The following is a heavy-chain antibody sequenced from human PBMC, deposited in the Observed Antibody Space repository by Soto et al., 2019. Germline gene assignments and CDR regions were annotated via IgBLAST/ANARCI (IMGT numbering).Heavy chain of an antibody. Sequence: PSETLALTCTVSGGCISSSRYYWGWIRQPPGKGLEWIGSIYYSGSTYYNPSLKSRVTISVDTSKNQFSLKLSSVTAADTAVYYCARRGYCSSTSCYAAFDYWGQGTLVTVSS. V-gene: IGHV4-39*01. CDR1: GGCISSSRYY. J-gene: IGHJ4*02. CDR3: ARRGYCSSTSCYAAFDY. CDR2: IYYSGST. D-gene: IGHD2-2*01.